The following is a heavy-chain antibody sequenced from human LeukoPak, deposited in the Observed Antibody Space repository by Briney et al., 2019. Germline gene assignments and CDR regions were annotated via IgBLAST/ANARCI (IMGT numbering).Heavy chain of an antibody. J-gene: IGHJ4*02. V-gene: IGHV3-7*03. CDR1: GFTFSNSW. CDR2: IKGDGSSK. D-gene: IGHD3-3*01. Sequence: GGSLRLSCAASGFTFSNSWMSWVRQAPGKGLEWVANIKGDGSSKYYMDSVKGRFTISRDNAKSSLYLQMNILRSDDTAVYYCATLRPVGIFGVVIIPADDYWGQGTLVTVSS. CDR3: ATLRPVGIFGVVIIPADDY.